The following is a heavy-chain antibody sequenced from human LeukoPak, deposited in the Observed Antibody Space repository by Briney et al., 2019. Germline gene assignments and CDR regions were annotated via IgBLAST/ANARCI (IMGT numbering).Heavy chain of an antibody. CDR1: GFTFSSYA. J-gene: IGHJ4*02. CDR3: AKVFDDYGDYRPRFPFDY. Sequence: GGSLRLSCAASGFTFSSYAMSWVRQAPGKGLEWVSAISGSGGSTYYADSVKGRFTISRDNSKNTLYLQMNSLRAEDTAVYYCAKVFDDYGDYRPRFPFDYWGQGTLVTVSS. V-gene: IGHV3-23*01. D-gene: IGHD4-17*01. CDR2: ISGSGGST.